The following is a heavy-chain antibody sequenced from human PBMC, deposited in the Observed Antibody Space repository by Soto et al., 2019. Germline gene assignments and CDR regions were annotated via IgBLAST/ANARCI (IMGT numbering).Heavy chain of an antibody. D-gene: IGHD2-2*01. CDR1: GGTFSSYT. J-gene: IGHJ5*02. CDR2: IIPILGIA. Sequence: QVQLVQSGAEVKKPGSSVKVSCKASGGTFSSYTISWVRQAPGQGLEWMGRIIPILGIANYAQKFQGRVTITADKSTSTAYMELSSLRSEDTAVYYCARDLGYCSSNSCYELGSWFDPWGQGTLVTVSS. V-gene: IGHV1-69*08. CDR3: ARDLGYCSSNSCYELGSWFDP.